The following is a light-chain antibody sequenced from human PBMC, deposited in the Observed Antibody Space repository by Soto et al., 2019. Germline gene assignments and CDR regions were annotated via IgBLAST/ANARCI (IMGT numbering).Light chain of an antibody. CDR2: SSN. Sequence: QSVLTQPPSASGTPGQRVTISCSGSNSNIGSNPVNWYQQLPGAAPKLLIYSSNQRPSGVPDRFSGSKSGTSASLAISGLQSDDEADYYCQAYDYSLTAFVFGGGTKLTVL. CDR1: NSNIGSNP. J-gene: IGLJ3*02. CDR3: QAYDYSLTAFV. V-gene: IGLV1-44*01.